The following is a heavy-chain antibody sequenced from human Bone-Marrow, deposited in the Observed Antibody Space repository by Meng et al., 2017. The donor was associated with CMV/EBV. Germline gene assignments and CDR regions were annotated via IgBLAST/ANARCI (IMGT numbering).Heavy chain of an antibody. D-gene: IGHD6-6*01. CDR1: GFTFSGSA. Sequence: RGSLRLSCAASGFTFSGSAMHWVRQASGKGLEWVGRIRSKANSYATAYAASVKGRFTISRDDSKNTAYLQMNSLKTEDTAVYYCTRLREQLVYYYGMDVWGQGTTVTVSS. CDR3: TRLREQLVYYYGMDV. J-gene: IGHJ6*02. CDR2: IRSKANSYAT. V-gene: IGHV3-73*01.